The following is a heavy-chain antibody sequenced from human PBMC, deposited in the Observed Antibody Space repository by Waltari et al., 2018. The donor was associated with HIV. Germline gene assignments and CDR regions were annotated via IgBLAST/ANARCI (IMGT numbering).Heavy chain of an antibody. CDR2: MNPNSGNT. CDR3: ARLGYCSSTSCYYYYYGMDV. J-gene: IGHJ6*02. V-gene: IGHV1-8*01. CDR1: GYPFTSYD. Sequence: QVQLVQSGAEVKKPGASVKVSCKASGYPFTSYDFNWVGQVTGQGLEWMGWMNPNSGNTGYAQKFQGRVTMTRNTSISTAYMELSSLRSEDTAVYYCARLGYCSSTSCYYYYYGMDVWGQGTTVTVSS. D-gene: IGHD2-2*01.